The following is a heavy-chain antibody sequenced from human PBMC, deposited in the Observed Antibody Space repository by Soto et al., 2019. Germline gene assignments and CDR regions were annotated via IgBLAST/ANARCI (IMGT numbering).Heavy chain of an antibody. Sequence: EVQLVESGGGLVQPGGSLRLSCTTSGFPFSTSWMHWVRQTPGKGLLWVSHISTDGSITNYADSAKGRFTISRDNAKNSLFLQMNNLRAEETAVCFFARDIGYGGNWGQGTLVTVSS. D-gene: IGHD3-16*01. V-gene: IGHV3-74*01. CDR2: ISTDGSIT. CDR3: ARDIGYGGN. J-gene: IGHJ4*02. CDR1: GFPFSTSW.